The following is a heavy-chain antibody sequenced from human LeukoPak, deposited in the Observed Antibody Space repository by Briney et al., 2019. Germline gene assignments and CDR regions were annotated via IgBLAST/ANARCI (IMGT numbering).Heavy chain of an antibody. Sequence: SETLSLTCAVSGGSISGSNWWTWVRQSPGKGLEWIGEIYHGGSTNCNPSLKSRVTISVDKSKNQFSLNVNSVTAADTAVYYCARTGNTAMVPLDYWGQGTLVTVSS. J-gene: IGHJ4*02. D-gene: IGHD5-18*01. CDR1: GGSISGSNW. CDR3: ARTGNTAMVPLDY. CDR2: IYHGGST. V-gene: IGHV4-4*02.